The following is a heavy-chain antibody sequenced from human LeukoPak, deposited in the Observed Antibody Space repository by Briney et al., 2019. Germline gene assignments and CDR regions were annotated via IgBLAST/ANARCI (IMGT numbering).Heavy chain of an antibody. CDR1: GYTFTSYY. J-gene: IGHJ6*03. Sequence: ASVKVSCKASGYTFTSYYMHWVRQAPGQGLEWMGIINPSGGSTSYAQKFQGRVTMTRDTSTSTVYMELSSLRSEDTAVYYCAKGILYGGGSSWFDYYMDVWGKGTTVTVSS. V-gene: IGHV1-46*01. CDR3: AKGILYGGGSSWFDYYMDV. CDR2: INPSGGST. D-gene: IGHD6-13*01.